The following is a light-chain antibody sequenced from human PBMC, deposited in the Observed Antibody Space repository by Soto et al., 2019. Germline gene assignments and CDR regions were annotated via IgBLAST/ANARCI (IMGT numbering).Light chain of an antibody. CDR3: SSYTTRNTRQTV. J-gene: IGLJ1*01. Sequence: QSALTQPASVSGSPGQSITISCTGTSSDVGGYNYVSWYQHHPGKAPKLVIYDVSNRPSGISNRFSGSKSANTASLTISGLQPEDEADYYCSSYTTRNTRQTVFGTGTKVTVL. CDR1: SSDVGGYNY. V-gene: IGLV2-14*03. CDR2: DVS.